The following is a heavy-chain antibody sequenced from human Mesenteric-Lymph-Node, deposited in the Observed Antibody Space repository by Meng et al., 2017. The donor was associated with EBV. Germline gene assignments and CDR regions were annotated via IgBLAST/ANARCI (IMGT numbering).Heavy chain of an antibody. CDR1: GGSVSSGIYY. Sequence: HVQLQQLGPGRVKPLETLSLTCIVSGGSVSSGIYYWNWIRQPPGKGLDWIGYISYSGSTKYNPSLKSRVTILVDTSKNQFSLKLSSVTAADTAVYYCARDNGDYVSDPWGQGTLVTVSS. CDR2: ISYSGST. J-gene: IGHJ5*02. V-gene: IGHV4-61*01. CDR3: ARDNGDYVSDP. D-gene: IGHD4-17*01.